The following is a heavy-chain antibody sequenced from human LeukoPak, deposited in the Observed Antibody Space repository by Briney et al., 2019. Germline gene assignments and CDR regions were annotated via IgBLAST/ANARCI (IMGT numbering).Heavy chain of an antibody. Sequence: ASVKVSCTASGYTFTNYGISWVRQAPGQGLEWMMWVNVYNGKREYAQKFQGRVTLTTDTSTTTAYMELRSLRFDDTAVYYCARTGPDYYGSGSYPLHYYGMDFWGRGTTVTVAS. CDR3: ARTGPDYYGSGSYPLHYYGMDF. CDR2: VNVYNGKR. J-gene: IGHJ6*02. V-gene: IGHV1-18*04. D-gene: IGHD3-10*01. CDR1: GYTFTNYG.